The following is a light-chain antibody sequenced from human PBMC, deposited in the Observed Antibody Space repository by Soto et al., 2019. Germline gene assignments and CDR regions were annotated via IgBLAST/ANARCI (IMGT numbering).Light chain of an antibody. J-gene: IGKJ4*01. Sequence: DIQMTQSPSTLSASVGDRVTITCQASQDISNYLNWYQQKPGKAPKLLIYDASNLETGVPSRFSGSGSGTDFTFTIRTLQPDDIATYSCQQYHNLPLTSGGGTKVEIK. V-gene: IGKV1-33*01. CDR2: DAS. CDR1: QDISNY. CDR3: QQYHNLPLT.